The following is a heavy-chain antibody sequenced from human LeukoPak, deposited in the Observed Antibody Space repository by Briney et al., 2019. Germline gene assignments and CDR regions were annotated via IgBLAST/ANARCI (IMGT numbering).Heavy chain of an antibody. D-gene: IGHD2-8*01. J-gene: IGHJ4*02. CDR1: GGSINYYY. CDR3: ARSYCTNGVCPHRYFDY. Sequence: SETLSLTCTVSGGSINYYYWSWIRQPPGKGLEWIGYIYYSGSTNYNPSLKSRVTISVDTSKNQFSLKLSSVTAADTAVYYCARSYCTNGVCPHRYFDYWGQGTLVTVSS. CDR2: IYYSGST. V-gene: IGHV4-59*01.